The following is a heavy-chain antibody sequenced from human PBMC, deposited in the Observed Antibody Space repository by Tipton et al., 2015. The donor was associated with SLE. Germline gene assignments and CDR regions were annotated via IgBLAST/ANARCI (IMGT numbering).Heavy chain of an antibody. Sequence: SLRLSCAASGFIFSSYAMHWVRQAPGKGLEWVAIISYDGTNKYYGDSVKGRFTISRDNSRNTVFLQMNRLSADDTAVYYCAKDRYCGGGMCLRSYFDSWGQGTPVTVSS. V-gene: IGHV3-30*14. CDR2: ISYDGTNK. D-gene: IGHD2-21*01. J-gene: IGHJ4*02. CDR3: AKDRYCGGGMCLRSYFDS. CDR1: GFIFSSYA.